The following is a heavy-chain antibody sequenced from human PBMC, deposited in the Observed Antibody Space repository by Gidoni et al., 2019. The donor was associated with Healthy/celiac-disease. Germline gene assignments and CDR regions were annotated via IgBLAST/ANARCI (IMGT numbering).Heavy chain of an antibody. CDR3: ARDAGLANWGARGFDY. V-gene: IGHV1-69*09. CDR1: GGTFSSYA. D-gene: IGHD7-27*01. Sequence: QVQLVQSGAEVKKPGSSVKVSCKASGGTFSSYAISWVRQAPGQGLEWMGRIIPILGIANYAQKFQGRVTITADKSTSTAYMELSSLRSEDTAVYYCARDAGLANWGARGFDYWGQGTLVTVSS. J-gene: IGHJ4*02. CDR2: IIPILGIA.